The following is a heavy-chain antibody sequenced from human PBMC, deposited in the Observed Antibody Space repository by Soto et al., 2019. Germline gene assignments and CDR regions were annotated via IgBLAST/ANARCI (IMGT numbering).Heavy chain of an antibody. J-gene: IGHJ6*02. Sequence: GASVKVSCKASGYTFTGYYMHWVRQAPGQGLEWMGWINPNSGGTNYAQKFQGRVTMTRDTSISTAYMELSRLRSDDTAVYYCAINGEFHYYYGMDVWGQGTTVTVSS. V-gene: IGHV1-2*02. CDR3: AINGEFHYYYGMDV. D-gene: IGHD3-10*01. CDR1: GYTFTGYY. CDR2: INPNSGGT.